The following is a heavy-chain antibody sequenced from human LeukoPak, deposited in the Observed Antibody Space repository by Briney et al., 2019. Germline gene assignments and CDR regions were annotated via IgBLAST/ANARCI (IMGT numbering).Heavy chain of an antibody. J-gene: IGHJ4*02. D-gene: IGHD3-16*01. V-gene: IGHV3-74*01. CDR2: ISPDGSTT. CDR1: RFAFSNYW. Sequence: PGGSLRLSCAGSRFAFSNYWMHWVRQVPGKGLVWVSRISPDGSTTLYADSVKGRFTISRDNAKNTLYLQMNTLRAEDTAVYYCARVNVCPRCHFDYWGQGTLVTVSS. CDR3: ARVNVCPRCHFDY.